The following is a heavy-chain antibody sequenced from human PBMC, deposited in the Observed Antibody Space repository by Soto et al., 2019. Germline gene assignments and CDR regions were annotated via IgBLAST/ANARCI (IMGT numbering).Heavy chain of an antibody. D-gene: IGHD4-17*01. Sequence: GASVKVSCKASGGTFSSYAISWVRPALGQGLEWMGGIIPIFGTANYAQKFQGRVTITADESTSTAYMELSSLRSEDTAVYYCAREGYLGDPTGVDIWGQGTMVTVSS. V-gene: IGHV1-69*01. CDR3: AREGYLGDPTGVDI. CDR1: GGTFSSYA. CDR2: IIPIFGTA. J-gene: IGHJ3*02.